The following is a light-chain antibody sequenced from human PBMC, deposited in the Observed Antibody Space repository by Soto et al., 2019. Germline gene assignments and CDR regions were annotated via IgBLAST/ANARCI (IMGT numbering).Light chain of an antibody. CDR1: QSLLH. CDR3: QQYYTTPVT. Sequence: DIVMTQSPDSLAVSLGERATINCKSSQSLLHLAWYQQKPGQPPKLLIYWASTRESGVPARFSGSASGTDFPLTISSLRAEDGGVYYCQQYYTTPVTFGQGTKVELK. CDR2: WAS. J-gene: IGKJ1*01. V-gene: IGKV4-1*01.